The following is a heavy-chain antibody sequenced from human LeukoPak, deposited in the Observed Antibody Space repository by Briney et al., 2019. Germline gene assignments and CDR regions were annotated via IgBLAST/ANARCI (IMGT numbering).Heavy chain of an antibody. CDR2: ISGSGGST. Sequence: PGGSLRLSCAASGFTLSSYAMSWVRQAPGKGLEWVSAISGSGGSTYYADSVKGRFTISRDNSKDTLYLQMNSLRAEDTAVYYCAKRSVAGTQIFDYWGQGTLVTVSS. CDR3: AKRSVAGTQIFDY. J-gene: IGHJ4*02. V-gene: IGHV3-23*01. CDR1: GFTLSSYA. D-gene: IGHD6-19*01.